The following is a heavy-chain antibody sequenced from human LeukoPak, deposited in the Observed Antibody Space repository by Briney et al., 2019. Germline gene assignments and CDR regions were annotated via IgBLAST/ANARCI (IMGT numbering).Heavy chain of an antibody. Sequence: GGSLRLSCAASGFTFSSYSMNWVRQAPGKGLEWVSSISSSSSYIYYADSVKGRFTISRDNAKNSLYLQMNSLRAEDTAVYYCTREVDREGYLDYWGQGTLITVSS. V-gene: IGHV3-21*01. D-gene: IGHD3-22*01. J-gene: IGHJ4*02. CDR1: GFTFSSYS. CDR3: TREVDREGYLDY. CDR2: ISSSSSYI.